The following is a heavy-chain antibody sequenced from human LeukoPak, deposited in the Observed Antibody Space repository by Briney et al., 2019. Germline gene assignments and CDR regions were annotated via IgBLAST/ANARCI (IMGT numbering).Heavy chain of an antibody. Sequence: PSETLSLTCAVYGGSFSGYYWSWVRQPPGKGVGWVGEINHSGSTNYNPSLKSRVTISVDTSKYQFSLKLSSVSAADTAVYYCARGHYYYDSSGYYYWGQGTLVTVSS. D-gene: IGHD3-22*01. CDR2: INHSGST. CDR3: ARGHYYYDSSGYYY. CDR1: GGSFSGYY. J-gene: IGHJ4*02. V-gene: IGHV4-34*01.